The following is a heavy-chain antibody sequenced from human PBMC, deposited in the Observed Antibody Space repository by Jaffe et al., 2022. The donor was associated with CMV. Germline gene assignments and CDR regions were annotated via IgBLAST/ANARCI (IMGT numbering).Heavy chain of an antibody. J-gene: IGHJ3*02. CDR1: GFTFSSYS. CDR3: ARERQHCSSTSCFPDAFDI. V-gene: IGHV3-21*01. CDR2: ISSSSSYI. Sequence: EVQLVESGGGLVKPGGSLRLSCAASGFTFSSYSMNWVRQAPGKGLEWVSSISSSSSYIYYADSVKGRFTISRDNAKNSLYLQMNSLRAEDTAVYYCARERQHCSSTSCFPDAFDIWGQGTMVTVSS. D-gene: IGHD2-2*01.